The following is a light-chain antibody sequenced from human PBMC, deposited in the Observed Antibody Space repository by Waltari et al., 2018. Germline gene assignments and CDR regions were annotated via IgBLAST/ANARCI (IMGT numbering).Light chain of an antibody. CDR1: SSDVGGYNY. J-gene: IGLJ2*01. Sequence: QSALTQPASVSGSPGQSITISCTGTSSDVGGYNYVSWYQQHPGKAPKLMIFGVNNRPSGFSNRVAGSKSGNTASLTIAGLQAEDEADYYCSAYISSSTLELFGGGTRLTVL. V-gene: IGLV2-14*03. CDR2: GVN. CDR3: SAYISSSTLEL.